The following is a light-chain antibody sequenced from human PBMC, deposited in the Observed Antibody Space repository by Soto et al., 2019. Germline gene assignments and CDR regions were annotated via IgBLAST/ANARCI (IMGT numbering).Light chain of an antibody. CDR1: QSVSSNF. Sequence: EIVLTQSPGTLSLSPGERATLSCSASQSVSSNFLAWYQQKPGQAPRLLIYGASSRATGIPDRFSGSGSGTDFTLTIRRLAPEDFAVYYCQHYGSSPPVTFGQGTKVDI. J-gene: IGKJ1*01. CDR2: GAS. V-gene: IGKV3-20*01. CDR3: QHYGSSPPVT.